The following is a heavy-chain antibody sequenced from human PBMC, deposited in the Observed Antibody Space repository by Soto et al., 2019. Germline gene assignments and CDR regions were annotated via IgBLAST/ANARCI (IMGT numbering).Heavy chain of an antibody. J-gene: IGHJ4*02. CDR2: INHSGST. D-gene: IGHD3-3*01. CDR3: ARGVDYDFWSGYYDY. Sequence: TLSLTCAVYGGSFSGYYWSWIRQPPGKGLEWIGEINHSGSTNYNPSLKSRVTISVDTSKNQFSLKLSSVTAADTAVYYCARGVDYDFWSGYYDYWGQGTLVTVSS. V-gene: IGHV4-34*01. CDR1: GGSFSGYY.